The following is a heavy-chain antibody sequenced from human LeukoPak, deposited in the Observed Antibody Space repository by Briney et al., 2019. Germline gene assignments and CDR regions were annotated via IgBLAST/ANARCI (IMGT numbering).Heavy chain of an antibody. J-gene: IGHJ4*02. V-gene: IGHV3-23*01. D-gene: IGHD6-19*01. CDR1: GFTFSSYA. CDR3: AKSTLPYSSGWYVSGQDY. CDR2: IIVSGVST. Sequence: PGRCLRLSCAASGFTFSSYAMSWARQAPGEGLGWVSAIIVSGVSTYHAVAVKGRFTISRDNSKNTLYLQMNSLRAEDTAVYYCAKSTLPYSSGWYVSGQDYWGQGTLVTVSS.